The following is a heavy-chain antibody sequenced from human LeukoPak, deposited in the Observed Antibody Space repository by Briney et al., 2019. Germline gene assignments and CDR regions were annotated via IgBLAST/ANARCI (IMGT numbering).Heavy chain of an antibody. D-gene: IGHD3-22*01. CDR3: AKRAGYDSSGYYYSYYFDY. CDR2: ISGSGGST. Sequence: GGSLRLSCAASGFTFSSYAMSWVRQAPGKGLEWVSAISGSGGSTYYTDSVKGRFTISRDNSKNTLYLQMNSLRAEDTAVYYCAKRAGYDSSGYYYSYYFDYWGQGTLVTVSS. V-gene: IGHV3-23*01. J-gene: IGHJ4*02. CDR1: GFTFSSYA.